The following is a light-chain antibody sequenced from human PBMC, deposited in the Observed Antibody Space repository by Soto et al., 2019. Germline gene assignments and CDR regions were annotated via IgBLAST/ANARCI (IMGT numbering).Light chain of an antibody. J-gene: IGKJ4*01. V-gene: IGKV1-27*01. CDR3: QKYNSAPLT. CDR2: ATS. Sequence: DVQMTQSPSSLSAFVGDRVTITCRASQGIAPYLAWFQQKPGKVPKLLIYATSTLQSGVPSRFSVSGSGTDFTLTINSLQPEYVGTYDCQKYNSAPLTFGGGTKVEIK. CDR1: QGIAPY.